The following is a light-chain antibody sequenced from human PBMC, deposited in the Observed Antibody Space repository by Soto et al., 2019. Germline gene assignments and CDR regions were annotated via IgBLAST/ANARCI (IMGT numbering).Light chain of an antibody. Sequence: DIQMTQSPSSLSASVGDRVTITCRASQSISSYLNWYQQKPGKAPKLLIYAASSLQSGVPSRLSGSGSGTDFTLTISSLQSEDFATYYCRQSYSTPPTFAQGPKVDIK. V-gene: IGKV1-39*01. J-gene: IGKJ1*01. CDR3: RQSYSTPPT. CDR1: QSISSY. CDR2: AAS.